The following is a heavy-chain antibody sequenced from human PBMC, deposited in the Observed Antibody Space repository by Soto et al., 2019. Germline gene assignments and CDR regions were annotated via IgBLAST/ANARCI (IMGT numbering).Heavy chain of an antibody. CDR3: AKRRGAGGHFDY. V-gene: IGHV3-23*01. Sequence: DVQLLESGGGLVQPEGSLRLSCAASGFTFSSFALGWVRQGPGKGLELVEGVSIGRSTPYANSVRGRFTISRDNSKNTLSLQMNSLTAEDTAVYFCAKRRGAGGHFDYWGQGALVTVSS. D-gene: IGHD2-15*01. J-gene: IGHJ4*02. CDR2: VSIGRST. CDR1: GFTFSSFA.